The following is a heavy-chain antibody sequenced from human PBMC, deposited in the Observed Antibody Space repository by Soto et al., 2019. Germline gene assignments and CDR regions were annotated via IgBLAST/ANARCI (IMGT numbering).Heavy chain of an antibody. J-gene: IGHJ4*02. V-gene: IGHV1-18*01. CDR1: GGTFSSYT. CDR3: ARDSYGDYDY. CDR2: IIPYNGIA. Sequence: ASVKVSCKASGGTFSSYTISWVRQAPGQGLEWMGRIIPYNGIANYAQKLQGRVTMTTDTSTSTAYMELRSLRSDDTAVYYCARDSYGDYDYWGQGTLVTVSS. D-gene: IGHD4-17*01.